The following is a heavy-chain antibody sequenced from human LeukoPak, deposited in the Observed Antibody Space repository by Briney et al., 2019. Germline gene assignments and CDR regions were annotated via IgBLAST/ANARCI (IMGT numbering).Heavy chain of an antibody. Sequence: ASVKVSCKASGYTFTSYGISWVRQAPGQGLEWMGWISAYNGNTNYAQKLQGRVTMTTDTSTSTAYMELRSLRSDDTAVYYCAISGGPVTRYNWFDPWGQGTLITVSS. CDR2: ISAYNGNT. CDR3: AISGGPVTRYNWFDP. CDR1: GYTFTSYG. J-gene: IGHJ5*02. V-gene: IGHV1-18*01. D-gene: IGHD4-17*01.